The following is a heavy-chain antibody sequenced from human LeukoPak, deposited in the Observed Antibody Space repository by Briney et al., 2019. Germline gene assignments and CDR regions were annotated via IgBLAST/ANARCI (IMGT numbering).Heavy chain of an antibody. Sequence: GGSLRLSCAASGFTFDDYAMPWVRQAPGKGLEWVSGISWNSGSIAYADSVKGRFTISRDNAKNSLYLQMNSLRAEDTALYYCAKDSPPSEHYYYMDVWGKGTTVTVSS. CDR1: GFTFDDYA. CDR3: AKDSPPSEHYYYMDV. J-gene: IGHJ6*03. CDR2: ISWNSGSI. V-gene: IGHV3-9*01.